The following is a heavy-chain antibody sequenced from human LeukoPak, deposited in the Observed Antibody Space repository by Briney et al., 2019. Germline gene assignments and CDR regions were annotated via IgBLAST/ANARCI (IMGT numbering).Heavy chain of an antibody. D-gene: IGHD1-1*01. CDR1: GFTFSSYA. Sequence: GGSLRLSCAASGFTFSSYAMHWVRQAPGKGLEWVAVISYDGSNKYYADSVRGRFTISGDNSKNTLYLQMNSLRAEDTAVYYCAREAGELAHYYYYGMDVWGQGTTVTVSS. CDR2: ISYDGSNK. V-gene: IGHV3-30-3*01. J-gene: IGHJ6*02. CDR3: AREAGELAHYYYYGMDV.